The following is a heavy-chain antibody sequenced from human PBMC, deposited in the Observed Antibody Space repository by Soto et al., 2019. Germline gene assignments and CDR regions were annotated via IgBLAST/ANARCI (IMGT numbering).Heavy chain of an antibody. CDR3: AKGSRMWTPDY. J-gene: IGHJ4*02. CDR1: GYTFTDSA. V-gene: IGHV1-3*01. Sequence: GASVKVSCKASGYTFTDSAIHWVHQAPGQSLELLGWIAPGNGNTKYSQKFQGRVTITRDTSATTAYMELSSLRSEDTAVYYCAKGSRMWTPDYWGQGTLVTVSS. D-gene: IGHD2-21*01. CDR2: IAPGNGNT.